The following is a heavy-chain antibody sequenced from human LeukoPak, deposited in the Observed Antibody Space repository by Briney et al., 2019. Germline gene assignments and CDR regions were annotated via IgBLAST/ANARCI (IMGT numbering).Heavy chain of an antibody. J-gene: IGHJ4*02. CDR3: AREEQWLGYLDY. CDR2: INPNSGGT. D-gene: IGHD6-19*01. V-gene: IGHV1-2*02. CDR1: GYTFTGYY. Sequence: ASVKVPCKASGYTFTGYYMHWVRQAPGQGLEWMGWINPNSGGTNYAQKFQGRVTMTRDTSISTAYMELSRLRSDDTAVYYCAREEQWLGYLDYWGQGTLVTVSS.